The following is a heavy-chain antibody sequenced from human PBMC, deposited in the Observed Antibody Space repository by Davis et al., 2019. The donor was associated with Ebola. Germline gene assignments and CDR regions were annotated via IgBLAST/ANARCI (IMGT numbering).Heavy chain of an antibody. CDR2: INSDGSST. CDR1: GFTFSSYW. V-gene: IGHV3-74*01. D-gene: IGHD2-2*01. Sequence: HTGGSLRLSCAASGFTFSSYWMHWVRQAPGKGLVWVSRINSDGSSTSYADSVKGRFTISRDNAKNTLYLQMNSLRAEDTAVYYCARDHCSSTSCRPYYYYGMDVWGKGTTVTVSS. J-gene: IGHJ6*04. CDR3: ARDHCSSTSCRPYYYYGMDV.